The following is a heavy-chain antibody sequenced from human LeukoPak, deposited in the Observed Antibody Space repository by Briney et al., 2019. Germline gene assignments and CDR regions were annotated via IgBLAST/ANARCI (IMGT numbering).Heavy chain of an antibody. CDR2: INPSGGST. CDR1: GYTFTSYY. CDR3: AVGGEVRYFDWFKYYYYYYGMAV. V-gene: IGHV1-46*01. D-gene: IGHD3-9*01. Sequence: ASVKVSCKASGYTFTSYYMHWVRQAPGQGLEWMGIINPSGGSTSYAQKFQGRVTMTRDTSTSTVYMELSSLRSEDTAVYYCAVGGEVRYFDWFKYYYYYYGMAVWGQGTTVTVSS. J-gene: IGHJ6*02.